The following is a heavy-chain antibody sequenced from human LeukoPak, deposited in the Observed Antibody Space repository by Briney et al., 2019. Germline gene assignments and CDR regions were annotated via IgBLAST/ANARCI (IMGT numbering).Heavy chain of an antibody. CDR1: GGSISNYY. Sequence: SETLSLTCTVSGGSISNYYWSWIRQPPGKGLEWIGYIYYSGSTNYNPSLKSRVTISVDTSKKQFSLKLSSVTAANTAVYYCARVTGYIIEDYFDYWGQGTLVTVSS. CDR3: ARVTGYIIEDYFDY. J-gene: IGHJ4*02. CDR2: IYYSGST. D-gene: IGHD6-13*01. V-gene: IGHV4-59*01.